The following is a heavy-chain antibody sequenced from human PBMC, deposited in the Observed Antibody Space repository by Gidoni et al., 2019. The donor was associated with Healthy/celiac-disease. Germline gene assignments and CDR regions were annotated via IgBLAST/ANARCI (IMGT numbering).Heavy chain of an antibody. D-gene: IGHD3-3*01. Sequence: QVQLQQWGAGLLKPSETLSLTCAVYGGSFSGYYWSWIRQPPGKGLEWIGEINHSGSTNYNPSLKSRVTISVDTSKNQFSLKLSSVTAADTAVYYCARGFLYYDFWSGYSERRYHFDYWGQGTLVTVSS. J-gene: IGHJ4*02. V-gene: IGHV4-34*01. CDR1: GGSFSGYY. CDR3: ARGFLYYDFWSGYSERRYHFDY. CDR2: INHSGST.